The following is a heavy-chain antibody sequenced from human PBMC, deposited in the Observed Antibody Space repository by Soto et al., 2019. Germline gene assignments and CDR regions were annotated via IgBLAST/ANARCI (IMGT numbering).Heavy chain of an antibody. V-gene: IGHV3-7*01. Sequence: EVQLVESGGGLVQPGGSLSLSCAASGFTFSSYWMSWVRQAPGKGLEWVANIKQDGSEKYNVDSVKGRFTISRDNAKNSLYLQMNELRAEDTAVYYCASDKSYYDFWGGSDRGGQGTLVTVSS. CDR3: ASDKSYYDFWGGSDR. CDR1: GFTFSSYW. CDR2: IKQDGSEK. D-gene: IGHD3-3*01. J-gene: IGHJ5*02.